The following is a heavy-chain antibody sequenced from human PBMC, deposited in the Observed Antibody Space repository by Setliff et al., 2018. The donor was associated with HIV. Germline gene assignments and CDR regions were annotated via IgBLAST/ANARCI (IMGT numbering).Heavy chain of an antibody. CDR2: INPNSGGT. V-gene: IGHV1-2*02. J-gene: IGHJ4*02. CDR3: ARVLAVKYYYDSSGGDY. Sequence: GASVKVSCKASGYTFTGYYMHWVRQAPGQGLEWMGWINPNSGGTNYAQKFQGRVTMTRDTSISTAYMELSRLRSDDTAVYYCARVLAVKYYYDSSGGDYWGQGTPVTVSS. CDR1: GYTFTGYY. D-gene: IGHD3-22*01.